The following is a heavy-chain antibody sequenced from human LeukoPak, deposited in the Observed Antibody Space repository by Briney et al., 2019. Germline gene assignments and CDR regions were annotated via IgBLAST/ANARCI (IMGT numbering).Heavy chain of an antibody. CDR1: GFTFSTYA. Sequence: PGGSLRLSCAASGFTFSTYAMHWVRQAPGKGLEWVTIISYDGSDKYYADSVKGRFTISRDNSKSTLYLQMDSLRAEDTAVYYCVRAYHPGGWFDPWGQGTLVTVSS. D-gene: IGHD2-21*01. CDR3: VRAYHPGGWFDP. CDR2: ISYDGSDK. J-gene: IGHJ5*02. V-gene: IGHV3-30*03.